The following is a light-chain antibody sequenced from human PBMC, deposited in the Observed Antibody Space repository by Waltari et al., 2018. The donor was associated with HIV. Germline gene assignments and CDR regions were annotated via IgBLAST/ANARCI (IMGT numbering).Light chain of an antibody. V-gene: IGKV3-20*01. J-gene: IGKJ5*01. CDR1: QGINHNY. CDR2: GAS. CDR3: QQYSNSAFT. Sequence: DIVLTPSPGTLPLSQGERATLSCRASQGINHNYRAWYQQQPGQAPRLLIDGASSRATGTPDRISGSASVTDFTLSLSRLEPEDSAVYYCQQYSNSAFTFGQGTRLEIK.